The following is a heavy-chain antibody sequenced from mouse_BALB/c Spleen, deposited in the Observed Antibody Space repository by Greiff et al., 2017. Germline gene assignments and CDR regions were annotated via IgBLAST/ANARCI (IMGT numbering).Heavy chain of an antibody. Sequence: DVKLVESGGGLVQPGGSRKLSCAASGFTFSSFGMHWVRQAPEKGLEWVAYISSGSSTIYYADTVKGRFTISRDNPKNTLFLQMTSLRSEDTAMYYCARIRGYAMDYWGQGTSVTVSS. CDR1: GFTFSSFG. V-gene: IGHV5-17*02. CDR3: ARIRGYAMDY. D-gene: IGHD1-1*01. CDR2: ISSGSSTI. J-gene: IGHJ4*01.